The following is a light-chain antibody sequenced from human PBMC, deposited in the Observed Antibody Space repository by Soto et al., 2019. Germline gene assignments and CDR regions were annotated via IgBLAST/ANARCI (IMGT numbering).Light chain of an antibody. V-gene: IGKV3-11*01. CDR3: QQRSNARWYT. CDR1: QSVSSY. J-gene: IGKJ2*01. Sequence: EIVLTQSPATLSLSPGERATLSCRASQSVSSYLAWYQQKPGQAPRLLIYDASNRATGIPARFSGSGSGTDFTLTISSLEPEDFAVYYCQQRSNARWYTFGQGTKLEIK. CDR2: DAS.